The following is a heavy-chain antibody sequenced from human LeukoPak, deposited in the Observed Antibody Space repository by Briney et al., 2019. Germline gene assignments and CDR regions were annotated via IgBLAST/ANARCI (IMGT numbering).Heavy chain of an antibody. CDR1: GGSFSGYY. D-gene: IGHD3-22*01. Sequence: SETLSLTCAVYGGSFSGYYWSWIRQPPGKGLEWIGYIYYSGSTNYNPSLKSRVTISVDTSKNQFSLRLSSVTAADTAVYYCTRVTGYMIEDYFDYWGQGTLVTVSS. J-gene: IGHJ4*02. CDR3: TRVTGYMIEDYFDY. CDR2: IYYSGST. V-gene: IGHV4-59*01.